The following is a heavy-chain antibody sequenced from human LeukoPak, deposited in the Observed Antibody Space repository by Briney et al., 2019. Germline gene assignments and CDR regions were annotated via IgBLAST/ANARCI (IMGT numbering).Heavy chain of an antibody. V-gene: IGHV3-21*04. CDR1: GFTFSSYS. CDR3: ARGGSWTGSFTDFDY. J-gene: IGHJ4*02. D-gene: IGHD3/OR15-3a*01. Sequence: GGSLRLSCAASGFTFSSYSMNWVRQAPGKGLEWVSSISSSSSYIYYADSVRGRFTISRDNAKNSLYLQMNSLRVEDTAVYYCARGGSWTGSFTDFDYWGQGTLVTVSS. CDR2: ISSSSSYI.